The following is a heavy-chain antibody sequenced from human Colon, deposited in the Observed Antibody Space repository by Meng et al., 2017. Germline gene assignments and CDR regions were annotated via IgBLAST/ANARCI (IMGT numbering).Heavy chain of an antibody. CDR2: IWSAGSQE. CDR1: GLIFSRSG. Sequence: GGSLRLSCVMSGLIFSRSGMHWVRQAPGKGLEGVAFIWSAGSQEYYADSVRGRFTISRDNSRNTVYLQMNSLRDEDTAVYYCARDKGTYYLDSWGQGTLVTVSS. V-gene: IGHV3-33*01. D-gene: IGHD3-10*01. CDR3: ARDKGTYYLDS. J-gene: IGHJ4*02.